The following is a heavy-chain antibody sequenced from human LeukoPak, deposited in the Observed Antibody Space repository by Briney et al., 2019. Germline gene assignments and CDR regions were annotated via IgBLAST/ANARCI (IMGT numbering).Heavy chain of an antibody. CDR3: AKGRSSSWYERNYYYYGMDV. J-gene: IGHJ6*02. CDR1: GFSLSGYW. CDR2: NNGDGSTT. V-gene: IGHV3-74*01. Sequence: GGSLRLSCVASGFSLSGYWMYWVRQAPGKGLMYISRNNGDGSTTNYADVVKGRFTMSRDNVKNTLYPQMNSLRVEDTAVYYCAKGRSSSWYERNYYYYGMDVWGQGTTVTVSS. D-gene: IGHD6-13*01.